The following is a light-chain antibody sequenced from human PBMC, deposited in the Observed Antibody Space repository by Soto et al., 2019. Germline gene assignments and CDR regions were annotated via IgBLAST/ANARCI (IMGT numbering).Light chain of an antibody. V-gene: IGKV3-15*01. CDR3: QHYNNWPPYS. CDR1: QDVSTN. CDR2: GAS. J-gene: IGKJ2*03. Sequence: ETVMTQSPDTLSVSPGESATLSCRASQDVSTNLAWFHQKPGQTPWLVLYGASKRATGIPARFSGSGSGRHFTLTISSLQSEDFGVYYCQHYNNWPPYSFGQGTKVEIK.